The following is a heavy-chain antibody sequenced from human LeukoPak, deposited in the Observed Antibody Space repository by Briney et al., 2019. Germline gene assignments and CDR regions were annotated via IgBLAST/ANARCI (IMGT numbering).Heavy chain of an antibody. D-gene: IGHD3-9*01. CDR3: ARQTGRGYYFDY. CDR1: GFTFSDYY. V-gene: IGHV3-72*01. CDR2: SRNKASSYAT. Sequence: GGSLRLSCAASGFTFSDYYMDWVRQTPGKGLEWLGRSRNKASSYATEYVPSVKGRFTISRDASKNSLYLQINSLRTEDTAVYYCARQTGRGYYFDYWGQGTLVSVSS. J-gene: IGHJ4*02.